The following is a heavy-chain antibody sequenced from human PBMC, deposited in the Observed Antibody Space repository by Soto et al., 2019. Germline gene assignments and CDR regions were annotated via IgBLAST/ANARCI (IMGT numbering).Heavy chain of an antibody. CDR2: ISGGGSTT. CDR1: GFTFSSYA. D-gene: IGHD6-13*01. J-gene: IGHJ1*01. Sequence: EVQLLESGEGLVQPEGSLRLSCEASGFTFSSYAMSWVRQAPGKGLEWVSGISGGGSTTYYADYVKGRFTITTDNSKNTLYLQVNSLRAEDTAVYYCARDQAAGGTISRYFQDWGQGTLVTVSS. V-gene: IGHV3-23*01. CDR3: ARDQAAGGTISRYFQD.